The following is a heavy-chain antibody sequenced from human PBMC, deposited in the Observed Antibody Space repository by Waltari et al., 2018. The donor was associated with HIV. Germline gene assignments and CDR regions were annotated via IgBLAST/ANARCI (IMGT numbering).Heavy chain of an antibody. V-gene: IGHV4-34*01. Sequence: QVQLQQWGAGLLKPSETLSLTCAVYGGSFSGYYWSWIRQPPGKGLGWIGEINHSGSTNYNPSLKSRVTISVDTSKNQFSLKLSSVTAADTAVYYCARAPGSGSYYYYYYGMDVWGQGTTVTVSS. CDR3: ARAPGSGSYYYYYYGMDV. CDR2: INHSGST. J-gene: IGHJ6*02. CDR1: GGSFSGYY. D-gene: IGHD3-10*01.